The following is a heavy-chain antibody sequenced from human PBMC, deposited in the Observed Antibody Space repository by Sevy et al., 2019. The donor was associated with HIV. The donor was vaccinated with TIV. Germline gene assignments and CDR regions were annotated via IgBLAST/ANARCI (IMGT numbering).Heavy chain of an antibody. CDR2: IKQDGSEK. Sequence: GGSLRLSCAASGFTFSSYWMSWVRQAPGKGLEWVANIKQDGSEKYYVDSVQGRFTISRDNAKNSLYLQMNSLRAEDTAAYYCARCVYGDYVFDYWGQGTLVTVSS. D-gene: IGHD4-17*01. CDR1: GFTFSSYW. J-gene: IGHJ4*02. V-gene: IGHV3-7*01. CDR3: ARCVYGDYVFDY.